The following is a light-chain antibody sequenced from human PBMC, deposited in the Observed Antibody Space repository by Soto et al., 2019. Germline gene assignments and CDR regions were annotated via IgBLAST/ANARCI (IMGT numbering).Light chain of an antibody. CDR2: DAS. CDR3: QQFSSYPLT. J-gene: IGKJ4*01. CDR1: QSVSSNS. Sequence: FMLTLSPSTLSLSTWHRATLSCRSTQSVSSNSLAWYQQKPGQAPRLLIYDASSRATGIPDRFSGGGSGTDFTLTISRLEPEDFAVYYCQQFSSYPLTFGGGTKVDIK. V-gene: IGKV3-20*01.